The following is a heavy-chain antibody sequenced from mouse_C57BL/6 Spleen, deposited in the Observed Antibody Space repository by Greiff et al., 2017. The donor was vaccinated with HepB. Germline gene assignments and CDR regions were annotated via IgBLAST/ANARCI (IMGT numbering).Heavy chain of an antibody. CDR1: GYAFTNYL. J-gene: IGHJ3*01. D-gene: IGHD1-1*01. CDR3: ARSRGSSYGFAY. CDR2: INPGSGGT. V-gene: IGHV1-54*01. Sequence: VKLQESGAELVRPGTSVKVSCKASGYAFTNYLIEWVKQRPGQGLEWIGVINPGSGGTNYNEKFKGKATLTADKSSSTAYMQLSSLTSEDSAVYVCARSRGSSYGFAYWGQGTLVTVSA.